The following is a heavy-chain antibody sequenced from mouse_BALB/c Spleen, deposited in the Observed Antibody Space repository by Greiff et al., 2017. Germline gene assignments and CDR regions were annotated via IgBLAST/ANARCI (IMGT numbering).Heavy chain of an antibody. CDR1: GFTFSSYG. CDR2: ISSGGSYT. D-gene: IGHD1-1*01. V-gene: IGHV5-6*02. CDR3: ARHRDYYGSIPLYYAMDY. Sequence: EVKLVESGGDLVKPGGSLKLSCAASGFTFSSYGMSWVRQTPDKRLEWVATISSGGSYTYYPDSVKGRFTISRDNAKNTLYLQMSSLKSEDTAMYYCARHRDYYGSIPLYYAMDYWGQGTSVTVSS. J-gene: IGHJ4*01.